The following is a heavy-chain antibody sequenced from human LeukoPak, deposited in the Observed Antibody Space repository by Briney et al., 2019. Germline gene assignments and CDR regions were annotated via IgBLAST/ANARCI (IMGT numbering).Heavy chain of an antibody. J-gene: IGHJ4*02. CDR3: AKDPHRGYRPYYFDY. Sequence: GGSLRLSCAAPGFTFSSYGMHWVRQAPGKGLEWVAVISYDGSNKYYADSVKGRFTISRDNSKNTLYLQMNSLRAEDTAVYYCAKDPHRGYRPYYFDYWGQGTLVTVSS. V-gene: IGHV3-30*18. CDR1: GFTFSSYG. D-gene: IGHD6-13*01. CDR2: ISYDGSNK.